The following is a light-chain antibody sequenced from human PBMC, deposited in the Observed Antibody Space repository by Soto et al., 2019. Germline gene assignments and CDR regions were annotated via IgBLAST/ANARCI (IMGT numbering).Light chain of an antibody. V-gene: IGLV1-44*01. Sequence: QSVLTQPPSASGTPGQRVSISCSGSSSNSGSNTVNWYQQLPGTAPKLLIYSNNQRPSGVPDRFSGSKSGTSASLAISGLHSEDEADYYCAASDDSLNGVVFGGGTKLTVL. J-gene: IGLJ2*01. CDR3: AASDDSLNGVV. CDR2: SNN. CDR1: SSNSGSNT.